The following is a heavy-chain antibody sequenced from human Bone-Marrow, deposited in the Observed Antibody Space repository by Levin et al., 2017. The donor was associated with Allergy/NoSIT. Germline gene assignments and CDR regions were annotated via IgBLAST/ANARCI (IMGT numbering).Heavy chain of an antibody. V-gene: IGHV4-31*03. J-gene: IGHJ6*02. Sequence: PSETLSLTCTVSGGSISSGAYYWSWIRQHPGKGLVWVGYIHSSGPYYNASLKSRITISVDTSKNQFSLKVNSVTAADTAVYYCARMGPSRGDGMDVWGQGTTVSVSS. CDR3: ARMGPSRGDGMDV. CDR2: IHSSGP. CDR1: GGSISSGAYY.